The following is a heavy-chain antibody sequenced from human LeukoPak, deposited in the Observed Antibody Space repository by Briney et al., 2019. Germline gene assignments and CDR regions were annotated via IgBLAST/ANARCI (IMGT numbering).Heavy chain of an antibody. Sequence: ASVKVSCKXSGYTFTDYYMHWVQQAPGKGLERMGLVDPEDGETIYSEKFQGRVTITADTSTDTAYMELSSLRSEDTAVYYCATDRRSSGYYGAFDIWGQGTMVTVSS. CDR2: VDPEDGET. CDR1: GYTFTDYY. CDR3: ATDRRSSGYYGAFDI. D-gene: IGHD3-22*01. V-gene: IGHV1-69-2*01. J-gene: IGHJ3*02.